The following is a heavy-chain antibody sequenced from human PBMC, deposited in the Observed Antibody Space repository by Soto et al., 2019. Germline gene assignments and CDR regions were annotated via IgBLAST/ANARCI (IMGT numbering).Heavy chain of an antibody. CDR2: ISGSGGST. D-gene: IGHD3-16*02. CDR3: AKVYDYVWGSYRLGFDY. J-gene: IGHJ4*02. CDR1: GFTFSSYA. V-gene: IGHV3-23*01. Sequence: EVPLLESGGGLVQPGGSLRLSCAASGFTFSSYAMSWVRQAPGKGLEWVSAISGSGGSTYYADSVKGRFTISRDNSKNTLYLQMNSLRAEDTAVYYCAKVYDYVWGSYRLGFDYWGQGTLVTVSS.